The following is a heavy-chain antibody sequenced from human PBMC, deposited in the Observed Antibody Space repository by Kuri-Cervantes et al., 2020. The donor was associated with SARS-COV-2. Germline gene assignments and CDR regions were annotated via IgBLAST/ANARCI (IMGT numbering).Heavy chain of an antibody. V-gene: IGHV1-69*13. Sequence: SVKVSCKASGYTFNSYGISWVRQAPGQGLEWMRRISPIFGKANYAQKFQGRVTITADESTSTAYMELSSLRSEDTAVYYCARRPYSSGLSEGIDYWGQGTLVTVSS. CDR2: ISPIFGKA. D-gene: IGHD6-19*01. CDR3: ARRPYSSGLSEGIDY. CDR1: GYTFNSYG. J-gene: IGHJ4*02.